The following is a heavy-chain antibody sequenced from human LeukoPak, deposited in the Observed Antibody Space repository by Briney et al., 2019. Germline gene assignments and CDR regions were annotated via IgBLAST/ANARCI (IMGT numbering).Heavy chain of an antibody. CDR2: IRYDGSNK. CDR3: AKDHEEVRGVFDY. CDR1: GFTFSSYG. Sequence: PGGSLRLSCAASGFTFSSYGMHWVRQAPGKGLEWVAFIRYDGSNKYYADSVKGRFTISRDNSKNMLYLQMNSLRAEDTAVYYCAKDHEEVRGVFDYWGQGTLVTVSS. D-gene: IGHD3-10*01. V-gene: IGHV3-30*02. J-gene: IGHJ4*02.